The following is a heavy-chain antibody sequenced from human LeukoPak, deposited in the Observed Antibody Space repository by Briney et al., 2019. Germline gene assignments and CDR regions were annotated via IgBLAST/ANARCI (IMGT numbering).Heavy chain of an antibody. V-gene: IGHV1-8*01. CDR1: GYTFTSYD. CDR3: ASFLDYYGSGSYHFDY. D-gene: IGHD3-10*01. CDR2: MNPNSGNT. J-gene: IGHJ4*02. Sequence: ASVKVSCKASGYTFTSYDINWVRQATGQGLEWMGWMNPNSGNTGYAQKFQGRVTMTRNTSISTAYMELSSLRSEDTAVYYCASFLDYYGSGSYHFDYWGQGTLVTVPS.